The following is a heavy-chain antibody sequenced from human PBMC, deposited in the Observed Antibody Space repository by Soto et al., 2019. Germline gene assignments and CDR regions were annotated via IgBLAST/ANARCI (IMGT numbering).Heavy chain of an antibody. D-gene: IGHD2-2*01. CDR2: ISGSGGST. CDR3: AKSGPGYCSSSSCPLDY. J-gene: IGHJ4*02. CDR1: GFTFSSYA. V-gene: IGHV3-23*01. Sequence: EVQLLESGGGLVQPGGSLRLSCAASGFTFSSYAMSWVRQAPGKGLERVSAISGSGGSTYYADAVKGRFTISRDNSKNTLYLQMNSLRAEDTAVYYCAKSGPGYCSSSSCPLDYWGQGTLVTVSS.